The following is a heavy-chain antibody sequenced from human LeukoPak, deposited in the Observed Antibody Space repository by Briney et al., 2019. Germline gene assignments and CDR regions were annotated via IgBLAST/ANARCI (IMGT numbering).Heavy chain of an antibody. CDR1: GGSISSSSYY. J-gene: IGHJ4*02. CDR3: ARDRGSGWPNTDY. D-gene: IGHD6-19*01. V-gene: IGHV4-39*07. Sequence: SETLSLTCTVSGGSISSSSYYWGWIRQPPGKGLEWIGSIYYSGSTYYNPSLKSRVTISVDTSKNQFSLKLSSVTAADTAVYYCARDRGSGWPNTDYWGQGTLDTVTS. CDR2: IYYSGST.